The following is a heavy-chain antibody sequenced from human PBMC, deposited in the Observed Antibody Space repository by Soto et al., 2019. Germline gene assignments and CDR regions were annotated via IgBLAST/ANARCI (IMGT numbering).Heavy chain of an antibody. CDR1: GYTFTGYD. D-gene: IGHD6-19*01. V-gene: IGHV1-2*04. Sequence: ASVKVSCKASGYTFTGYDIHWGRQAPGQGLEWMGWINPNSGGTNYAQKFQGWVTMTRDTSISTAYMELSRLRSDDTAVYYCARTVSSGWDYHYYYGMDVWGQGTTVTVSS. J-gene: IGHJ6*02. CDR2: INPNSGGT. CDR3: ARTVSSGWDYHYYYGMDV.